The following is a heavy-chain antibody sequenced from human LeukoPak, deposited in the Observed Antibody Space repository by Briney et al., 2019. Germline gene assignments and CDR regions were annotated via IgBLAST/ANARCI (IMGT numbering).Heavy chain of an antibody. CDR1: GGSISSYY. D-gene: IGHD3-9*01. J-gene: IGHJ5*02. Sequence: SETLSLSCTVSGGSISSYYWSWIRQPAGKGLEWIGRIYTSGSTNYNPSLKSQVTMAVDTSKNQFSLKLSSVTAAHPAVYYCARRGRVEEGRYFDWSYTQGWFDPWGQGTLVTVSS. CDR3: ARRGRVEEGRYFDWSYTQGWFDP. CDR2: IYTSGST. V-gene: IGHV4-4*07.